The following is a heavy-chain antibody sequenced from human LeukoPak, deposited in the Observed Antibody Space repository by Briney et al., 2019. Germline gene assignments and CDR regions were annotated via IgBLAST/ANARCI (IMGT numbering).Heavy chain of an antibody. CDR2: ISYDGSNK. V-gene: IGHV3-30*18. Sequence: GGSLRLSCAASGFTFSSYGMHWVRQAPGKGLEWVAVISYDGSNKYYADSVKGRFTISRDNSKNTLYLQMNSLRAEDTAVYYCAKARDGIWGQGTMVTVSS. CDR1: GFTFSSYG. J-gene: IGHJ3*02. CDR3: AKARDGI. D-gene: IGHD2-21*02.